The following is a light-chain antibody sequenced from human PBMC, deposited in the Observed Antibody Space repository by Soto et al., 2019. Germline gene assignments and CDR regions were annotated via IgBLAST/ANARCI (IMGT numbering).Light chain of an antibody. Sequence: DIKMTQSPSSLSASVGDRVTITCRASQTISTYLNWYQQKQGKAPRLLIYDASSLLSGVPSRFRGSGSGTEFTLTISRLQPGDFETYYCQHYNTYPWTFGHGTKVDIK. J-gene: IGKJ1*01. V-gene: IGKV1-39*01. CDR3: QHYNTYPWT. CDR1: QTISTY. CDR2: DAS.